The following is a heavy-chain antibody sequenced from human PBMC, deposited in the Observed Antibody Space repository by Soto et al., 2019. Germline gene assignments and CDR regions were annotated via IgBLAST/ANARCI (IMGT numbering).Heavy chain of an antibody. CDR1: GFTFSSYA. CDR3: ARDGGEQWLITYYFDY. Sequence: GGSLRLSCAASGFTFSSYAMHWVRQAPGKGLEWVAVISYDGSNKYYADSVKGRFTISRDNSKNTLYLQMNSLRAEDTAVYYCARDGGEQWLITYYFDYWGQGTLVTVSS. CDR2: ISYDGSNK. V-gene: IGHV3-30-3*01. D-gene: IGHD6-19*01. J-gene: IGHJ4*02.